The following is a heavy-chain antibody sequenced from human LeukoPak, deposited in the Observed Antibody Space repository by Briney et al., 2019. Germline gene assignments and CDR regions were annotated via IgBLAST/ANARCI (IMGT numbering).Heavy chain of an antibody. V-gene: IGHV4-4*02. Sequence: PSETLSLTCAVSGGSISSSNWWSWVRQPPGKGLEWIGEIYHSGSTSYNPSLKSRATISADTSKNQFSLKLSSVTAADTAVYYCVRDRELNYWGQGTLVTVSS. D-gene: IGHD1-7*01. J-gene: IGHJ4*02. CDR2: IYHSGST. CDR1: GGSISSSNW. CDR3: VRDRELNY.